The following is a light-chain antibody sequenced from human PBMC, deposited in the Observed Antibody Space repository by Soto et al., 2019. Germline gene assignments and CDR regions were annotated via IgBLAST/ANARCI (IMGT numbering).Light chain of an antibody. Sequence: QPVLTQPPSVSGAPGQRVTISCTGSSSNIGAGYDVHWYQQLPGTAPKLLIYGNSNRPSGVPDRFSGSKSGTSASLAITGLQAEDEADYYCQSYDSRLSGSKVFGTGTKVTVL. J-gene: IGLJ1*01. CDR1: SSNIGAGYD. CDR3: QSYDSRLSGSKV. CDR2: GNS. V-gene: IGLV1-40*01.